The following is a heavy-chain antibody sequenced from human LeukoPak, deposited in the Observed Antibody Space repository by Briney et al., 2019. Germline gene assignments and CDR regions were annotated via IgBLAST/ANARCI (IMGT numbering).Heavy chain of an antibody. Sequence: PSETLSLTCTVSGGSISSSSYDWGWIRQPPGKGLEWIGSIYYSGSTYYNPSLKSRVTISVDTSKNQFSLKLSPVTAADTAVYYCASRVYSSSWYYWGQGTLVTVSS. V-gene: IGHV4-39*01. CDR2: IYYSGST. CDR1: GGSISSSSYD. CDR3: ASRVYSSSWYY. D-gene: IGHD6-13*01. J-gene: IGHJ4*02.